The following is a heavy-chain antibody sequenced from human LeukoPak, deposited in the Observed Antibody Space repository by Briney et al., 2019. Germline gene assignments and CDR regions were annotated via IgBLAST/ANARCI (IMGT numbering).Heavy chain of an antibody. D-gene: IGHD1-26*01. J-gene: IGHJ5*02. Sequence: GASVKVSCKASGYTFTSYDINWVRQATGQGREWMGIINPSGGSTTYAQKFQGRVTVTSDTSTSTVYLELSSLRSEDTAMYYCARDNSAGSGRDNSDGTIYYWWFDPWGQGTLVTVSS. CDR3: ARDNSAGSGRDNSDGTIYYWWFDP. CDR1: GYTFTSYD. CDR2: INPSGGST. V-gene: IGHV1-46*01.